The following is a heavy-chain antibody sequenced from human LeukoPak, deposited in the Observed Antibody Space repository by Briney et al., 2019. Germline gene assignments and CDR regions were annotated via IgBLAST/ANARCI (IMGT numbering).Heavy chain of an antibody. CDR3: ARDSRSCRY. Sequence: GGSLRLSCAASGFTFSSYSMNWVRQAPGKGLEWISYISDSSSIIYYADSVKGRFTISRDNAKNSLYLQMNSLRAEDTAVYFCARDSRSCRYWGQGTLVTVSS. J-gene: IGHJ4*02. CDR2: ISDSSSII. CDR1: GFTFSSYS. V-gene: IGHV3-48*01.